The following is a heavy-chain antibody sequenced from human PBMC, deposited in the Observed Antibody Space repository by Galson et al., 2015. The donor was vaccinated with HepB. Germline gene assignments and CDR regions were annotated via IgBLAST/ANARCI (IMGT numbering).Heavy chain of an antibody. J-gene: IGHJ3*02. D-gene: IGHD2-15*01. Sequence: SVKVSCKASGYTFTGYYMHWVRQAPGQGLEWMGWINPNSGGTNYAQKFQGWVTMTRDTSISTAYMELSRLRSDDTAVYYCARRGYCSGGSCHSHAFDIWGQGTMVTVSS. CDR3: ARRGYCSGGSCHSHAFDI. V-gene: IGHV1-2*04. CDR1: GYTFTGYY. CDR2: INPNSGGT.